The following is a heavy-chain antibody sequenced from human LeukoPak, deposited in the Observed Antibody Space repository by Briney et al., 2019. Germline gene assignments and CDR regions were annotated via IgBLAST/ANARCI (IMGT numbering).Heavy chain of an antibody. CDR3: ARVFGVVPAARFDP. CDR2: IIPIFGTA. Sequence: SVKVSCKASGGTLSSYAISWVRQAPGQGLEWMGGIIPIFGTANYAQKFQGRVTITADKSTSTAYMEMSSLRFEDTAVYYCARVFGVVPAARFDPWGQGTLVTVSS. D-gene: IGHD2-2*01. CDR1: GGTLSSYA. V-gene: IGHV1-69*06. J-gene: IGHJ5*02.